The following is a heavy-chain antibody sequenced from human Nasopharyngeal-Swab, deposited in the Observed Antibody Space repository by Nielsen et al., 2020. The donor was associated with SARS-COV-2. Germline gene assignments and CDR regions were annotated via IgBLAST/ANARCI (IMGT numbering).Heavy chain of an antibody. CDR2: ISGSGGST. J-gene: IGHJ2*01. D-gene: IGHD5-12*01. CDR1: GFAFSSYA. Sequence: GESLKISCAASGFAFSSYAMSWVRQAPGKGLEWVSAISGSGGSTYYADSVKGRFTISRDNSKNTLYLQMNSLRAEDTAVYYCARASSGYDEWYFDLWGRGTLVTVSS. V-gene: IGHV3-23*01. CDR3: ARASSGYDEWYFDL.